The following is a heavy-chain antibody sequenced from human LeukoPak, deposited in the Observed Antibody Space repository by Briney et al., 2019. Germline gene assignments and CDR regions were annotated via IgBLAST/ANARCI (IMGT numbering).Heavy chain of an antibody. CDR1: GITFSTYA. J-gene: IGHJ4*02. D-gene: IGHD4-17*01. CDR2: IDSDTYGNTI. Sequence: GGSLRLSCAASGITFSTYAMNWVRQAPGKGLEWISYIDSDTYGNTIYYPHTVKGRFTISRDNAKNSLYLQMDSLRDEDTAVYYCARDRDYAFDYWGQGTLVTVSS. CDR3: ARDRDYAFDY. V-gene: IGHV3-48*02.